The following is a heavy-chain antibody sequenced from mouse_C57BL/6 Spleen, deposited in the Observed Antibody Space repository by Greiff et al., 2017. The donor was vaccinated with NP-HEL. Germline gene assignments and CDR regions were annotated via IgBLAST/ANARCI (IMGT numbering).Heavy chain of an antibody. CDR3: ARDADYYGAMDY. CDR2: SRNKANDYTT. D-gene: IGHD1-1*01. CDR1: GFTFSDFY. J-gene: IGHJ4*01. V-gene: IGHV7-1*01. Sequence: EVKVVESGGGLVQSGRSLRLSCATSGFTFSDFYMEWVRQAPGKGLEWIAASRNKANDYTTEYSASVKGRFIVSRDTSQSILYLQMNALRAEDTAIYYCARDADYYGAMDYWGQGTSVTVSS.